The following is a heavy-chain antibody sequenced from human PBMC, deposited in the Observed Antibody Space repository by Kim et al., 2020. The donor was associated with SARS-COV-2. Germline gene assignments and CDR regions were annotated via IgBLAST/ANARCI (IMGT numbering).Heavy chain of an antibody. V-gene: IGHV4-59*01. J-gene: IGHJ4*02. CDR3: ARDLDYYGSGSLDY. D-gene: IGHD3-10*01. Sequence: PALKSRVTISVDTSKNQFSLKLSSVTAADTAVYYCARDLDYYGSGSLDYWGQGTLVTVSS.